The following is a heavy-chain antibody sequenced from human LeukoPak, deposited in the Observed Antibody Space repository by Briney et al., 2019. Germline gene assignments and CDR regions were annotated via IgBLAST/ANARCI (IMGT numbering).Heavy chain of an antibody. V-gene: IGHV3-30*07. D-gene: IGHD6-19*01. CDR2: ISYDGSNK. CDR1: GFTFSSYA. Sequence: GGSLRLSCAASGFTFSSYAMHWVRQAPGKGLEWVAVISYDGSNKYYADSVKGRFTISRDNSKNTLYLQMNSLRAEDTAVYYCARGSGWYDGLGDLDYWGQGTLVTVSS. CDR3: ARGSGWYDGLGDLDY. J-gene: IGHJ4*02.